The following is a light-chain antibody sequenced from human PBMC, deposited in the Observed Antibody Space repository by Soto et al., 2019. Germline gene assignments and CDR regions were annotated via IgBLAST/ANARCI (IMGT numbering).Light chain of an antibody. CDR1: QSISSY. J-gene: IGKJ2*01. CDR3: QQSYSTPHT. V-gene: IGKV1-39*01. CDR2: AAS. Sequence: DIQMTQSPSSLSASVGDRVTITCRASQSISSYLNWYQQKPGTAPKLLIYAASSLQSGVPSRFSGSGSGTDLTLTISSLQPEDFATYYCQQSYSTPHTFGQGIKLEIK.